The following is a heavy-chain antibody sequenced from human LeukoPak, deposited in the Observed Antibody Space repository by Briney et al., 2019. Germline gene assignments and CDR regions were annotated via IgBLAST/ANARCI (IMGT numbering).Heavy chain of an antibody. D-gene: IGHD5-12*01. J-gene: IGHJ6*02. CDR1: GFTFSSYG. V-gene: IGHV3-30*18. Sequence: GRSLRLSCAASGFTFSSYGMHWVRQAPGKGLEWVAVISYDGSNKYYADSVKGRFTISRDNSKNTLYLQMNSLRAEDTAVYYCAKDRSGYDGYYGMDVWGQGTTVTVSS. CDR2: ISYDGSNK. CDR3: AKDRSGYDGYYGMDV.